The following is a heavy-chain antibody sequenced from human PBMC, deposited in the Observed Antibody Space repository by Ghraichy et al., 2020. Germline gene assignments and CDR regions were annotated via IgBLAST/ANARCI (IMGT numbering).Heavy chain of an antibody. CDR1: GYSISSGYY. J-gene: IGHJ3*02. Sequence: SETLSLTCGVSGYSISSGYYWGWIRQPPGKGLEWIGSIYHSGNTYYNPSLKSRVTISVDTSKNQFSLKLSSMTAAETAVYYCARGRGHSTSYDAFDIWGQGTMVTVS. CDR3: ARGRGHSTSYDAFDI. D-gene: IGHD6-13*01. CDR2: IYHSGNT. V-gene: IGHV4-38-2*01.